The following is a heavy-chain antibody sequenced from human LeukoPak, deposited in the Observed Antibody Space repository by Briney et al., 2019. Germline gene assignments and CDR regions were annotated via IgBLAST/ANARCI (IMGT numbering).Heavy chain of an antibody. CDR1: GFTFSSYV. D-gene: IGHD3-3*01. J-gene: IGHJ6*02. CDR3: AKDYYDFWSGGYYYYYGMDV. CDR2: ISYDGGNK. Sequence: GGSLRLSCAASGFTFSSYVMHWVRQAPGKGLEWVAVISYDGGNKYYADSVKGRFTISRDNSKNALYLQMNSLRSDDTAVYYCAKDYYDFWSGGYYYYYGMDVWGQGTTVTVSS. V-gene: IGHV3-30*18.